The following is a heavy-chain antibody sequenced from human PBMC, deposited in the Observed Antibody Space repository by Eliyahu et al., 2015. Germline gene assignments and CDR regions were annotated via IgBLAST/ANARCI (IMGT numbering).Heavy chain of an antibody. CDR3: ARDHDYSGNYLED. CDR2: IWYDGSNQ. J-gene: IGHJ4*02. CDR1: GFTFRDXA. Sequence: QVRLVESGGGVVQPGRSLRXSCXASGFTFRDXAMHWVRQAPGKGLEWVAIIWYDGSNQYYADSVKGRFTISRDNSKSTVSLQMNNLRGEDTGIYYCARDHDYSGNYLEDWGQGTLVAVSS. D-gene: IGHD4-23*01. V-gene: IGHV3-33*01.